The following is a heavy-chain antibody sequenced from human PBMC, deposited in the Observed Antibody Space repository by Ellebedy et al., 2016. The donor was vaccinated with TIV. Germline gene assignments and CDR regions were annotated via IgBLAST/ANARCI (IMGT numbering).Heavy chain of an antibody. J-gene: IGHJ4*02. CDR3: ARGGSIMITFGGVIVPNFDY. V-gene: IGHV3-33*01. D-gene: IGHD3-16*02. Sequence: GESLKISXAASGFTFSSSGMHWVRQAPGKGLEWVAVIWYDGSNTYYADSVKGRFTISRDNSKNTLYLQMNSLRAEDTAVYYCARGGSIMITFGGVIVPNFDYWGQGTLVTVSS. CDR1: GFTFSSSG. CDR2: IWYDGSNT.